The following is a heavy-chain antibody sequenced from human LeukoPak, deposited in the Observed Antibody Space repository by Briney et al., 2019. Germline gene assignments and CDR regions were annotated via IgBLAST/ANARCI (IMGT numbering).Heavy chain of an antibody. V-gene: IGHV1-46*01. CDR3: AREGTTTWYYFDY. J-gene: IGHJ4*02. D-gene: IGHD2/OR15-2a*01. CDR1: GYTFTSYY. CDR2: INPSGGST. Sequence: ASVKVSCKASGYTFTSYYMHWVRRAPGQGLEWMGIINPSGGSTSYAQKFQGRVTMTRDMSTSTVYMELSSLRSEDTAVYYCAREGTTTWYYFDYWGQGTLVTVSS.